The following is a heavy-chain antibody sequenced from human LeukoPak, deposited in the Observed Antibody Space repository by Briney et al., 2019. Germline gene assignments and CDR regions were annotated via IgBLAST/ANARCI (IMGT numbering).Heavy chain of an antibody. Sequence: GGSLRLSCAASGFTFSSYGMHWVRQAPGKGLEWVAVISYDGSNKYYADSVKGRFTISRDNSKNTLYLQMNSLRAEDTAVYYCXKAXLRHYYYYGMDVWGQGTTVTVSS. CDR3: XKAXLRHYYYYGMDV. D-gene: IGHD5/OR15-5a*01. V-gene: IGHV3-30*18. CDR1: GFTFSSYG. J-gene: IGHJ6*02. CDR2: ISYDGSNK.